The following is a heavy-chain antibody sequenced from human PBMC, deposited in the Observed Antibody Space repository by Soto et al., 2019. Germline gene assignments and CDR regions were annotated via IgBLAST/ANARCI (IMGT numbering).Heavy chain of an antibody. D-gene: IGHD2-2*01. CDR2: ISDSGST. J-gene: IGHJ4*02. CDR1: GFTFSNHA. V-gene: IGHV3-23*01. CDR3: ARDPGGHYCTSTSCLYFFDH. Sequence: EVQLLESGGALVQPGGSLRLSCAASGFTFSNHAMNWVRQAPGKGLEWVSTISDSGSTYYADSVKGRFTISRDNSKNTLHLQRNSLRAEDTAVYYCARDPGGHYCTSTSCLYFFDHWGQGTLFIVSS.